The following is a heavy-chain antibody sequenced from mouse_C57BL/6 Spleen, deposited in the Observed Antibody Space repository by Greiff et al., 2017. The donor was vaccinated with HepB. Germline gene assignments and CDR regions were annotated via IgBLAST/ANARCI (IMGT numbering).Heavy chain of an antibody. J-gene: IGHJ3*01. D-gene: IGHD2-4*01. CDR2: ISYSGST. CDR3: ARGDYDMFAY. V-gene: IGHV3-1*01. Sequence: EVHLVESGPGMVKPSQSLSLTCTVTGYSITSGYDWHWIRHFPGNKLEWMGYISYSGSTNYNPSLKSRISITHDTSKNHFFLKLNSVTTEDTATYYCARGDYDMFAYWGQGTLVTVSA. CDR1: GYSITSGYD.